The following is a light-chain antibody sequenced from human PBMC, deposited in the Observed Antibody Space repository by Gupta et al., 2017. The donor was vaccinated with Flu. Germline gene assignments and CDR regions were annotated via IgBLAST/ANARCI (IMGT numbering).Light chain of an antibody. CDR2: GAT. Sequence: PLCLSAGERATLSCRDRQRVSRSYLARYQQKQDQAPKLLIYGATSRATGIPDRFSGSGSGTDFTLTISRREPEDFAVYYCQQYGSSPIYTFGQGTKLEIK. CDR3: QQYGSSPIYT. V-gene: IGKV3-20*01. CDR1: QRVSRSY. J-gene: IGKJ2*01.